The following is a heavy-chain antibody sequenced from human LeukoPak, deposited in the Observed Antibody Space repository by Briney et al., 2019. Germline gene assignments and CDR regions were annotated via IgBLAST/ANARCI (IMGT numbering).Heavy chain of an antibody. Sequence: SETLSLTCTVSGGSISSSSYYWGWIRQPPGKGLEWIGSIYYSGSTYYNPSLKSRVTISVDTSKNQFSLKPSSVTAADTAVYYCAREASAFSGSYYYYGIDVWGQGTTVTVSS. CDR3: AREASAFSGSYYYYGIDV. CDR1: GGSISSSSYY. J-gene: IGHJ6*02. V-gene: IGHV4-39*02. D-gene: IGHD3-10*01. CDR2: IYYSGST.